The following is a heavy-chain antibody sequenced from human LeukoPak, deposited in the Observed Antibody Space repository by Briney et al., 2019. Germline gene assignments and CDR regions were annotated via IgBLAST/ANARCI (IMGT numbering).Heavy chain of an antibody. J-gene: IGHJ4*02. CDR2: IYPGDSDT. CDR1: GYSFTSYW. CDR3: ARTGASYSSVYYFDY. V-gene: IGHV5-51*01. Sequence: GESLKISCKGSGYSFTSYWIGWVRQMPGKGLEWMGIIYPGDSDTRYSPSFQGQVTISADKSISTAYLQWSSLKASDTAMYYCARTGASYSSVYYFDYWGQGTLVTVSS. D-gene: IGHD6-13*01.